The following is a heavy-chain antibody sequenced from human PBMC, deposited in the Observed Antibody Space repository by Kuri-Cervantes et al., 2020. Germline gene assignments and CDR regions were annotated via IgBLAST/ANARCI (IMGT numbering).Heavy chain of an antibody. CDR3: AKSPRR. V-gene: IGHV3-64*01. CDR1: GFTFSSYA. Sequence: GESLKISCAASGFTFSSYAMHWVRQAPGKGLEYVSAISSNGGSTYYANSVKGRFTISRDNSKNTLYLQMGSLRAEDMAVYYCAKSPRRWGQGTLVTVSS. J-gene: IGHJ4*02. CDR2: ISSNGGST.